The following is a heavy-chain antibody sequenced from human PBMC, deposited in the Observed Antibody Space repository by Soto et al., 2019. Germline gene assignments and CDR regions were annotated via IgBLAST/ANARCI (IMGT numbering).Heavy chain of an antibody. CDR2: IYYSGST. J-gene: IGHJ6*02. CDR1: GGSISSSSYY. V-gene: IGHV4-39*01. CDR3: ARCSGLLVYGMDV. Sequence: SETLSLTCTVSGGSISSSSYYWGWIRQPPGKGLEWIGSIYYSGSTYYNPSLKSRVTISVDTSKNQFSLKLSSVTAADTAVYYCARCSGLLVYGMDVWGQGTTVTVSS. D-gene: IGHD3-10*02.